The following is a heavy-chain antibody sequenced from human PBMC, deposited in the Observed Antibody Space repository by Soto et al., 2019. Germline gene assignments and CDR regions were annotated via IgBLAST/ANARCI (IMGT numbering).Heavy chain of an antibody. CDR3: ARLSGGPRGRDY. CDR2: IYYSGST. CDR1: GGSISSSSYY. D-gene: IGHD2-15*01. V-gene: IGHV4-39*01. J-gene: IGHJ4*02. Sequence: TSETLSLTCTVSGGSISSSSYYWGWIRQPPGKGLEWIGSIYYSGSTYYNPSLKSRVTISVDTSKNQFSLRLSSVTAADTAVYYCARLSGGPRGRDYWGQGTLVTVSS.